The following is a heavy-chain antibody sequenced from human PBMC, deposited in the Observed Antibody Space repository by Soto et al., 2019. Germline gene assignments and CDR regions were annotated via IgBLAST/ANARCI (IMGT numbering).Heavy chain of an antibody. Sequence: QVQLQESGPGLVKPSETLSLTCTVSGGSISSYYWSWIRQPPGKGLEWIGYIYYSGSTNYNPSLKSRVTISVDTSKNQFSLKLSSVTAADTAVYYCARGAKYSSGWYGSDAFDIWGQGTMVTVSS. CDR1: GGSISSYY. V-gene: IGHV4-59*01. CDR3: ARGAKYSSGWYGSDAFDI. D-gene: IGHD6-19*01. CDR2: IYYSGST. J-gene: IGHJ3*02.